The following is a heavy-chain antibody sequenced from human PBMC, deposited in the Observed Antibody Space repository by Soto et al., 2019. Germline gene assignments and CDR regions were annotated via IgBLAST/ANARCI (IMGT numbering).Heavy chain of an antibody. J-gene: IGHJ4*02. CDR3: ASSGYDLVGYYFDY. Sequence: QLQLQESGPGLVKPSETLSLTCTVSGGSISSSSYYWGWIRQPPGKGLEWIGSIYYSGSTYYNPSLKSRVTISVDTSKNQFSLKLSSVTAADTAVYYCASSGYDLVGYYFDYWGQGTLVTVSS. CDR2: IYYSGST. D-gene: IGHD5-12*01. CDR1: GGSISSSSYY. V-gene: IGHV4-39*01.